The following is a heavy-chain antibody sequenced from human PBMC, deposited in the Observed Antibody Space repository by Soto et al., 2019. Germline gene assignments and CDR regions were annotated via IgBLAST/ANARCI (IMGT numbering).Heavy chain of an antibody. CDR1: GGTFSSYT. V-gene: IGHV1-69*02. CDR3: ASHAQKGYFGY. Sequence: QVQLVQSGAEVKKPGSSVKVSCKASGGTFSSYTISWVRQAPGQGLEWMGRIIPTLGIANYAQKFQGRVTITADKPTSHAYMELSSRRPEDTAVYCCASHAQKGYFGYWGQGTLVTVSS. J-gene: IGHJ4*02. CDR2: IIPTLGIA.